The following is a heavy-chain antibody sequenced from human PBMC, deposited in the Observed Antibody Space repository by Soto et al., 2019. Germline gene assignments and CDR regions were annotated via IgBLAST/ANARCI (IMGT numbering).Heavy chain of an antibody. CDR2: IYYSGST. CDR1: GGSISSGGYY. CDR3: ARDFRRAAAGHYIDY. V-gene: IGHV4-31*03. D-gene: IGHD6-13*01. Sequence: SETLSLTCTVSGGSISSGGYYWSWIRQHPGKGLEWIGYIYYSGSTYYNPSLKSRVTISVDTSKNQFSLKLSSVTAADTAVYYCARDFRRAAAGHYIDYWGQGTLGTVSS. J-gene: IGHJ4*02.